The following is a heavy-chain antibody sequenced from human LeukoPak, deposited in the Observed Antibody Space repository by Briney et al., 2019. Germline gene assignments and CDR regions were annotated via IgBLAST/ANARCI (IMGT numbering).Heavy chain of an antibody. V-gene: IGHV3-30*02. Sequence: PGGTLRLSCAASGVTFSSYGMGGGRQAPGNGLEWVALIRVSRSTKYYAASVKVRFTISRDNSKTTLYLQMNRLRPEATAVYYFASARDYGDSNAFAMWAAGTMVTVSS. CDR3: ASARDYGDSNAFAM. J-gene: IGHJ3*02. CDR2: IRVSRSTK. D-gene: IGHD4-17*01. CDR1: GVTFSSYG.